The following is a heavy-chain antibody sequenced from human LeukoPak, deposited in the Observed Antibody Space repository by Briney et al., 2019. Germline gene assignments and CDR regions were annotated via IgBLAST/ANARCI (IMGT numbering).Heavy chain of an antibody. V-gene: IGHV3-30*03. J-gene: IGHJ6*02. D-gene: IGHD2-8*02. CDR3: ARGGKVLGRYYYYGMDV. Sequence: GGSLRLSCAASGFTFSSYGMHWVRQAPGKGLEWVAVISYDGSNKYYADSVKGRFTISRDNSKNTLYLQMNSLRAEDTAVYYCARGGKVLGRYYYYGMDVWGQGTTVTVSS. CDR2: ISYDGSNK. CDR1: GFTFSSYG.